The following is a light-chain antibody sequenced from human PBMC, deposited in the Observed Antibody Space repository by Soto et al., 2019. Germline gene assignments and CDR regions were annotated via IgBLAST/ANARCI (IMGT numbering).Light chain of an antibody. CDR1: QSVSSNY. Sequence: EIVLTQSPGTLSLSPGERAXXXXRASQSVSSNYLAWYXQKPGXXPXXLMYDASSRATGIPDRFSGSGSGTEFTLTISRLEPEDFAVDYCQQYSSSRTFGQGTKVDIK. CDR3: QQYSSSRT. CDR2: DAS. J-gene: IGKJ1*01. V-gene: IGKV3-20*01.